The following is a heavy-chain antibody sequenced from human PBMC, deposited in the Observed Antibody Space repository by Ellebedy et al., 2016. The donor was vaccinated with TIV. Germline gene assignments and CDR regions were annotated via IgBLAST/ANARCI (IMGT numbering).Heavy chain of an antibody. D-gene: IGHD6-13*01. CDR1: GFSLSTSGVG. Sequence: SGPTLVXPTQTLTLTCTFSGFSLSTSGVGVGWIRQPPGKALEWLALIYWNDDKRYSPSLKSRLTITKDTSKNQVVLTMTNMDPVDTATYYCAHRPHDPMRIAAADFDYWGQGTLVTVSS. CDR2: IYWNDDK. V-gene: IGHV2-5*01. J-gene: IGHJ4*02. CDR3: AHRPHDPMRIAAADFDY.